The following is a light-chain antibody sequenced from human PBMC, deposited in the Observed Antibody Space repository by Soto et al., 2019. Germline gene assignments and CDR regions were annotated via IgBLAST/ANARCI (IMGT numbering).Light chain of an antibody. CDR2: RKN. V-gene: IGLV1-47*01. CDR3: SVWDANLSAWV. J-gene: IGLJ3*02. CDR1: SSNIGKNY. Sequence: QSVLTKPPSASGTPGQRVTISCSGSSSNIGKNYVYWYQQLPGTAPKLLIYRKNQRPSGVPDQFSGSKSGTSASLAISGLRSEDEADYYCSVWDANLSAWVFGGGTKLTVL.